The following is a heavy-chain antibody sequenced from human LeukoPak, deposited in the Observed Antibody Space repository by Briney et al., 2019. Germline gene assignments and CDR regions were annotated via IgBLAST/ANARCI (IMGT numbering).Heavy chain of an antibody. D-gene: IGHD1-26*01. J-gene: IGHJ4*02. Sequence: GGSLRLSCAASGFIFRSYGMHWVRQAPGKGLEWVAVIWYDGTNKYYADSVKGRFTISRDNSKNTLYLQMNSLRAEDTAVYYCARGGAFGGSYPYHNWGQGTLVTVSS. V-gene: IGHV3-33*01. CDR3: ARGGAFGGSYPYHN. CDR2: IWYDGTNK. CDR1: GFIFRSYG.